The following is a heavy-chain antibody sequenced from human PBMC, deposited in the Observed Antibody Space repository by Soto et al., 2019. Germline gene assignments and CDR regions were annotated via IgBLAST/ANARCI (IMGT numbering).Heavy chain of an antibody. CDR3: AKRSPYSSGWYSPIFDY. CDR2: ISESGGST. D-gene: IGHD6-13*01. V-gene: IGHV3-23*01. CDR1: GFSFSDYA. J-gene: IGHJ4*02. Sequence: GGSLRLSCAASGFSFSDYAMSWVRQAPGKGLEWVSVISESGGSTHYADSVRGRFTVSRDNSKNSLSLRMNSLRDEDTAVYFCAKRSPYSSGWYSPIFDYWGQGALVTSPQ.